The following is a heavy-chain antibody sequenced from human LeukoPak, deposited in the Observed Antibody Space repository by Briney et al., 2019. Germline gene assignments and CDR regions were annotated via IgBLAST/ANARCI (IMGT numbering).Heavy chain of an antibody. J-gene: IGHJ4*02. D-gene: IGHD2-15*01. Sequence: GGSLRLSCAASGFTFSSYSLNWVRQAPGKGLEWVSFISSSSITIYYADSVKGRFTISRDNAEKSLYLQMNSLRAENTAVYYCARDRGGSYSAIDYWGQGTLVTVSS. V-gene: IGHV3-48*04. CDR3: ARDRGGSYSAIDY. CDR2: ISSSSITI. CDR1: GFTFSSYS.